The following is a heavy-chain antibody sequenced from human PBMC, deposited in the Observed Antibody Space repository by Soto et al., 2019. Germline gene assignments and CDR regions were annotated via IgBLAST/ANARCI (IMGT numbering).Heavy chain of an antibody. CDR3: ARGGYYERSGYSPLYWYYGMVV. J-gene: IGHJ6*02. V-gene: IGHV3-30-3*01. D-gene: IGHD3-22*01. Sequence: QVLLVESGGGVVQPGRSVRVSCAASGVTFSSYAMHWVRQAPGKGLEWVAGISSAGSNKYYADSVKGRFTISRDNSKNTLYLQINSLRAEDTAVYYCARGGYYERSGYSPLYWYYGMVVWGQGTTVTVSS. CDR1: GVTFSSYA. CDR2: ISSAGSNK.